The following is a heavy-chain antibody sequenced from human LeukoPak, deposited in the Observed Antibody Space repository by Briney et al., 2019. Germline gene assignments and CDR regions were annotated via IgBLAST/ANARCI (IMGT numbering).Heavy chain of an antibody. CDR1: GGSISSYY. V-gene: IGHV4-4*07. Sequence: SETLSLTCTVSGGSISSYYWSWIRQPAGKGLEWIGRIYTSGSTNYNPSLKSRVTMSVDTSKNQFSLKLSSVTAADTAVYYCARASGNDYDFWSGEFDYYYMDVWGKGTTVTVSS. D-gene: IGHD3-3*01. CDR3: ARASGNDYDFWSGEFDYYYMDV. J-gene: IGHJ6*03. CDR2: IYTSGST.